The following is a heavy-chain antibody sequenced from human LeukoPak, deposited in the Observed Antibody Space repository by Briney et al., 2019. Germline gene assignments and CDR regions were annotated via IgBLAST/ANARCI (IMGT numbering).Heavy chain of an antibody. J-gene: IGHJ4*02. D-gene: IGHD6-19*01. CDR2: ISYDGSHK. CDR1: GFTFSTFA. Sequence: GGSLRLSCAASGFTFSTFAMQWVRQAPGKGLEWVAVISYDGSHKYSADSVKGRFTISRDNSKNTLYLQMNSLRPEDTAVYYCGRTYSSCLHYFDYWGQGTLVTVSS. CDR3: GRTYSSCLHYFDY. V-gene: IGHV3-30*04.